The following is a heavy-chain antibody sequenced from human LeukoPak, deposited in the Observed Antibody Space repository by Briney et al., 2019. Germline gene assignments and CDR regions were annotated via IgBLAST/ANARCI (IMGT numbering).Heavy chain of an antibody. D-gene: IGHD3/OR15-3a*01. V-gene: IGHV3-15*01. CDR1: GXTFNNAW. J-gene: IGHJ4*02. CDR3: TTWTSH. Sequence: KPGGSLRLSFAASGXTFNNAWMSWVRQAPGKGLEWVGRIKSKTDGGTTDYAAPAKGRFTISRDDSENTVYLQMNSLKTEDTAVYYCTTWTSHWGQGTLVTVSS. CDR2: IKSKTDGGTT.